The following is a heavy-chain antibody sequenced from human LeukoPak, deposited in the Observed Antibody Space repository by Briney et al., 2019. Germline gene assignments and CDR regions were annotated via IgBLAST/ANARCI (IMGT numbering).Heavy chain of an antibody. V-gene: IGHV3-30-3*02. Sequence: GGSLRLSCAASGFTFGSYAMHWVRQAPGKGLEWVAVMSFDGTHIYYADSVKGRFTISRDNSKNTLYLQMNSLRAEDTAVYYCARKSGVGAVPADLWGRGTLVTVSS. D-gene: IGHD1-26*01. CDR1: GFTFGSYA. CDR2: MSFDGTHI. J-gene: IGHJ2*01. CDR3: ARKSGVGAVPADL.